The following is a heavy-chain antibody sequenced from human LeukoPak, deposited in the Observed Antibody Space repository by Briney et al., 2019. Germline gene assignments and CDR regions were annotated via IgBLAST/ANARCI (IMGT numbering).Heavy chain of an antibody. CDR1: GYTLTELS. V-gene: IGHV1-8*01. Sequence: ASVKVSCKVSGYTLTELSMHWVRQATGQGLEWMGWMNPNSGNTGYAQKFQGRVTMTRNTSISTAYMELSSLRSEDTAVYYCARGPPRRAYYYYGMDVWGQGTTVAVSS. J-gene: IGHJ6*02. CDR3: ARGPPRRAYYYYGMDV. CDR2: MNPNSGNT.